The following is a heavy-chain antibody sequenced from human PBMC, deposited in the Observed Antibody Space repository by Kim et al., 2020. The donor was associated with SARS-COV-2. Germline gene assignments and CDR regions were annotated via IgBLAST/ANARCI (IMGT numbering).Heavy chain of an antibody. Sequence: SVKVSCKASGFTFTSSAVQWVRQARGQRLEWIGWIVVGSGNTNYAQKFQERVTITRDMSTSTAYMELSSLRSEDTAVYYCAADPDPSSSWTLGDYWGQGTLVTVSS. CDR3: AADPDPSSSWTLGDY. V-gene: IGHV1-58*01. CDR1: GFTFTSSA. CDR2: IVVGSGNT. D-gene: IGHD6-13*01. J-gene: IGHJ4*02.